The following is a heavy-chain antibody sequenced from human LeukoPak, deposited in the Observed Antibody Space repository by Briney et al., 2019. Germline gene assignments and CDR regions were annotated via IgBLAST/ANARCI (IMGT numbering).Heavy chain of an antibody. CDR1: GGTFSSYA. J-gene: IGHJ4*02. Sequence: GASVKVSCKASGGTFSSYAISWVRQAPGQGLDWVGGIIPIFGTANYAQKFQGRVTITADESTSTAYMELSSLRSEDTAVYYRARVGDSSGYYLYYFDYWGQGTLVTVSS. V-gene: IGHV1-69*13. D-gene: IGHD3-22*01. CDR3: ARVGDSSGYYLYYFDY. CDR2: IIPIFGTA.